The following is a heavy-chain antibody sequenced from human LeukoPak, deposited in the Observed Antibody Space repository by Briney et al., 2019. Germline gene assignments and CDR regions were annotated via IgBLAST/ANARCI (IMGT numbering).Heavy chain of an antibody. Sequence: SETLSLTCAVYGASFSGSYWSWIRQPPGKGLEWIGDINHSGTTNYNPSLKSRVTISVDTSKNQFSLKLSSVTAADTAVYYCAREVRLGFYGDYALGYWGQGTLVTVSS. CDR2: INHSGTT. D-gene: IGHD4-17*01. CDR1: GASFSGSY. CDR3: AREVRLGFYGDYALGY. J-gene: IGHJ4*02. V-gene: IGHV4-34*01.